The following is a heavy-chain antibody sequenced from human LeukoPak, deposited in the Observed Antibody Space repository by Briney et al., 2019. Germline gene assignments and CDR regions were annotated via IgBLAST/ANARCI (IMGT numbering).Heavy chain of an antibody. CDR3: AKAGGTLDN. CDR2: TYYRSKWYN. CDR1: GDSVSRKSAS. V-gene: IGHV6-1*01. D-gene: IGHD1/OR15-1a*01. J-gene: IGHJ4*02. Sequence: SQTLSLTCAMSGDSVSRKSASWNWIRQSPSRGLEWLGRTYYRSKWYNEYAVSVKSRISINPDTSQNQFSLQLSSVTPEDTAVYYCAKAGGTLDNWGQGTLVTVSS.